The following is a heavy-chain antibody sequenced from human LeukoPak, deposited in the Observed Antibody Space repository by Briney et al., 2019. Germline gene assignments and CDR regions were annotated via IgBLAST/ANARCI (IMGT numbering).Heavy chain of an antibody. CDR2: INTDGSNT. V-gene: IGHV3-74*01. J-gene: IGHJ4*02. CDR3: AKRSGAAVAGKFDY. Sequence: GGSLRLSCATSGFTFSSSWMHWVRQGPGKGLVWVSRINTDGSNTIYADSVKGRFTISRDNAKNTLYLQMNSLRAEDTAVYYCAKRSGAAVAGKFDYWGQGTLVTVSS. D-gene: IGHD6-19*01. CDR1: GFTFSSSW.